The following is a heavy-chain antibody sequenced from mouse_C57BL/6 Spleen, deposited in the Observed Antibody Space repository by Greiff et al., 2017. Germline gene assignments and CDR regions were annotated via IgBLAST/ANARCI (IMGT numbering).Heavy chain of an antibody. J-gene: IGHJ3*01. CDR1: GYTFTDYD. CDR3: TCNLDGYYPSWFAY. D-gene: IGHD2-3*01. V-gene: IGHV1-15*01. CDR2: IDPETGGT. Sequence: QVQLQQSGAELVRPGASVTLSCKASGYTFTDYDMHWVKQTPVHGLEWIGAIDPETGGTTYNHQFKGKAILTVDKSSSTAYMELRSLTSEDSAVYDWTCNLDGYYPSWFAYWGQGTLVTVSA.